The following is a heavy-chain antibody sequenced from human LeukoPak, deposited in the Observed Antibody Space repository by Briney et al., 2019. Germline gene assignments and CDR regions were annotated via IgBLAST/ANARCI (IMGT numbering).Heavy chain of an antibody. CDR3: ARDYYDTSGYGPLLDYYCYYMDV. D-gene: IGHD3-22*01. CDR1: GFTFRNYA. J-gene: IGHJ6*03. CDR2: ISCDGTNE. V-gene: IGHV3-30*04. Sequence: GGSLRLSCAASGFTFRNYAMYWVRQAPGKGLKWLAVISCDGTNEYYADAVKGRFTISRGNSKSTLYLRIKSLRAEDTAVYYCARDYYDTSGYGPLLDYYCYYMDVWGIGTTVTVSS.